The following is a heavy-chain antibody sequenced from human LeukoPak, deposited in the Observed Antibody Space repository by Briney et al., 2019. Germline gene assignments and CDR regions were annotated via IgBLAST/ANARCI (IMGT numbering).Heavy chain of an antibody. Sequence: ASVKVSCKASGGTFSSYAISWVRQAPGQGLEWMGGIIPIFGTANYAQKFQGRVTITADESTSTAYMELSSLRSEDTAVYYCARGESGGYSYGLFDYWGQGTLVTVSS. V-gene: IGHV1-69*13. CDR2: IIPIFGTA. CDR3: ARGESGGYSYGLFDY. J-gene: IGHJ4*02. D-gene: IGHD5-18*01. CDR1: GGTFSSYA.